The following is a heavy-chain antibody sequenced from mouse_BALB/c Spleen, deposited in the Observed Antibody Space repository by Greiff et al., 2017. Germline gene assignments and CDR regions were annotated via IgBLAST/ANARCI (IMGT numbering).Heavy chain of an antibody. CDR2: VNPNNGGT. CDR3: ARWFITTVGADGGDY. J-gene: IGHJ4*01. Sequence: EVMLVESGPDLVKPGASVKISCKASGYSFTGYYMHWVKQSHGKSLEWIGRVNPNNGGTSYNQKFKGKAILTVDKSSSTAYMELRSLTSEDSAVYYCARWFITTVGADGGDYWGQGTSVTVSA. CDR1: GYSFTGYY. D-gene: IGHD1-1*01. V-gene: IGHV1-26*01.